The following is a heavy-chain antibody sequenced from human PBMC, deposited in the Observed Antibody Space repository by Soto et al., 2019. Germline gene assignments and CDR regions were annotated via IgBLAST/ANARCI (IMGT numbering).Heavy chain of an antibody. CDR2: IYYSGST. D-gene: IGHD2-15*01. CDR1: GGSISSGDYY. V-gene: IGHV4-30-4*01. CDR3: AGVELLETNWFDP. J-gene: IGHJ5*02. Sequence: QVQLQESGPGLVKPSQTLSLTCTVSGGSISSGDYYWSWIRQPPGKGLEWIGYIYYSGSTYYNPSLKSRVTITVDTSKNQFSLKLSFVTAADTAVYYGAGVELLETNWFDPWGQGTLVTVSS.